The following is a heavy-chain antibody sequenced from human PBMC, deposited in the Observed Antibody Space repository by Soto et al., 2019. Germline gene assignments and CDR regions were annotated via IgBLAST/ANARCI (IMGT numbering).Heavy chain of an antibody. CDR3: ARESEDLTSNFDY. V-gene: IGHV3-21*06. CDR1: GFTFTRYS. Sequence: GGSLRLSCAASGFTFTRYSMNWVRQAPGKGLEWVSSISSTTNYIYYGDSMKGRFTISRDNAKNSLYLKMNSLRAEDTAVYYCARESEDLTSNFDYWGQGTLVTVSS. CDR2: ISSTTNYI. J-gene: IGHJ4*02.